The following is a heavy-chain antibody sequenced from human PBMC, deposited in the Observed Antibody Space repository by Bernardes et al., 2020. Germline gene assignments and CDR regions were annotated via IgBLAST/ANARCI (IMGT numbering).Heavy chain of an antibody. CDR3: ARESVVGDTDGLDV. Sequence: ASVKVSCKASGNTFIGDVVNWVHQAPGQRLEWMGWIKVYNGDIKYSQKFQGRVIITRDTSARTVYMEMRSLRSEDTAVYYCARESVVGDTDGLDVWGQGTTVTVSS. CDR2: IKVYNGDI. V-gene: IGHV1-3*01. J-gene: IGHJ6*02. CDR1: GNTFIGDV. D-gene: IGHD1-26*01.